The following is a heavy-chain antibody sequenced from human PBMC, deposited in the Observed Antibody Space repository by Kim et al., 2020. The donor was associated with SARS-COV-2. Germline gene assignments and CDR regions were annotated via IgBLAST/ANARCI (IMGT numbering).Heavy chain of an antibody. D-gene: IGHD3-10*01. J-gene: IGHJ4*02. CDR3: ARTTHYGSGSYFDY. V-gene: IGHV4-59*01. Sequence: NPALKSRVTTSVDTSKNQFSLKLSSVTAADTAVYYCARTTHYGSGSYFDYWGQGTLVTVSS.